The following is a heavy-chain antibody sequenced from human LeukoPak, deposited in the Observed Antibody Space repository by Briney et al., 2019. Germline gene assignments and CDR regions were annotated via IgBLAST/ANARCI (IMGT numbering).Heavy chain of an antibody. CDR1: GYTFSTYY. D-gene: IGHD3-22*01. V-gene: IGHV1-46*01. CDR2: INPNGGST. CDR3: ARETVYDTNFDY. Sequence: GASVKVSCKASGYTFSTYYMHWVRQAPGQGLEWMGIINPNGGSTSYAQKFRGRVTMTRDTSTSTAYMELRSLRSDDTAVYYCARETVYDTNFDYWGQGTLVTVSS. J-gene: IGHJ4*02.